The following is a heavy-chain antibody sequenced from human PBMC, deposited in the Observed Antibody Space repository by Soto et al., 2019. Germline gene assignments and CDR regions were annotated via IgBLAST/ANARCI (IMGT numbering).Heavy chain of an antibody. CDR2: ISGSGGST. V-gene: IGHV3-23*01. J-gene: IGHJ6*02. D-gene: IGHD4-4*01. CDR3: AKDRVTTFTDYYYYGMDV. CDR1: GFTFSSYA. Sequence: GGSLRLSCAASGFTFSSYAMSWVRQAPGKGLEWVSAISGSGGSTNYADSVKGRFTISRDNSKNTLYLQMNSLRAEDTAVYYCAKDRVTTFTDYYYYGMDVWGQGTTVTVSS.